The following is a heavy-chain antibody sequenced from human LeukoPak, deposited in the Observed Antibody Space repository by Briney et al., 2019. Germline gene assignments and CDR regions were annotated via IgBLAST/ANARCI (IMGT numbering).Heavy chain of an antibody. D-gene: IGHD3-16*01. CDR3: AKDESTGGFAPGYFYGMGV. CDR1: GFRFDDYG. V-gene: IGHV3-9*01. CDR2: ISWSGTTT. J-gene: IGHJ6*02. Sequence: PGRSLRLSCVASGFRFDDYGRAWVRHAPGKGLEGVSGISWSGTTTEYADCGKGRFTISRDSAKNSLYLQMDSLRVEDTGLYYCAKDESTGGFAPGYFYGMGVWGQGTTVSVSS.